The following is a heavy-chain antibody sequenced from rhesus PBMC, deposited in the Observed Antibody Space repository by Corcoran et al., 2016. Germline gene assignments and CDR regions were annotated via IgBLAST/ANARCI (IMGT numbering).Heavy chain of an antibody. CDR2: ISGSATTT. J-gene: IGHJ4*01. CDR1: GASVSGTY. D-gene: IGHD5-36*01. V-gene: IGHV4S2*01. CDR3: ARAGIATDFDF. Sequence: QGQLQESGPGLVKPSETLSLTCAVSGASVSGTYWTWLRQAPGKGLEWIGRISGSATTTDHPPSLKRRVAISMDTSRNQISLKLDSVTAADTAIYYCARAGIATDFDFWGQGLLVTVSS.